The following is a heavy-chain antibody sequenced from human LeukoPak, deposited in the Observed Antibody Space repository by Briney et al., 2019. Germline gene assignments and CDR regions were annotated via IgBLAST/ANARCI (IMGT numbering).Heavy chain of an antibody. J-gene: IGHJ3*02. CDR2: ISSSSSYI. V-gene: IGHV3-21*01. CDR3: ARGDSSGYYWFPDAFDI. CDR1: GFTFSSYI. Sequence: GGFLRLSCSASGFTFSSYIMNWVRQAPGKGLEWVSSISSSSSYIYYADSVKGRFTISRDNAKNSLYLQMNSLRAEDTGVYYCARGDSSGYYWFPDAFDIWGQGTMVTVSS. D-gene: IGHD3-22*01.